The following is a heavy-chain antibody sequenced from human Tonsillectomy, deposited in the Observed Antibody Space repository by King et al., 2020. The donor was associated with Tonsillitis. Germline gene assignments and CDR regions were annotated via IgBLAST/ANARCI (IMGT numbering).Heavy chain of an antibody. D-gene: IGHD5-18*01. CDR1: GYSISSGYY. Sequence: VQLQESGPGLVKPSETLSLTCAVSGYSISSGYYWGWIRQPPGKGLEWIGSIYHSGSTYYNQCLKSRVTIAVDTSKHQFSLKLSSVTAADTAVYYCARYSYGTTYAFDIWGQGTMVTVTS. CDR3: ARYSYGTTYAFDI. CDR2: IYHSGST. V-gene: IGHV4-38-2*01. J-gene: IGHJ3*02.